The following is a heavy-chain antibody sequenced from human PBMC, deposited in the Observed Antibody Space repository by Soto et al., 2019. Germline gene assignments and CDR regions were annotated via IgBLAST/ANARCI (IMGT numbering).Heavy chain of an antibody. CDR1: GGSISSSNW. CDR2: IYHSGST. J-gene: IGHJ4*02. D-gene: IGHD3-16*02. V-gene: IGHV4-4*02. CDR3: ARRLSTLSPLDY. Sequence: QVQLQASGPGLVKPSGTLSLTCAVSGGSISSSNWWSWVRQPPGKGLEWIGEIYHSGSTNYNPSLKSRIPMSVDKSKYQFSRKLSSVTAADTAVYYCARRLSTLSPLDYWGQGTLVTVSS.